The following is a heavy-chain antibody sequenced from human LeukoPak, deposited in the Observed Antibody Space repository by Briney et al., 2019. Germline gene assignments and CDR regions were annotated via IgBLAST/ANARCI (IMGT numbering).Heavy chain of an antibody. CDR1: GFTFSSYW. CDR2: IKQDGSEK. CDR3: ALQTTPWYYYYYMDV. D-gene: IGHD1-14*01. J-gene: IGHJ6*03. V-gene: IGHV3-7*01. Sequence: GGSLRLSCAASGFTFSSYWMSWVRQAPGKGLEWVANIKQDGSEKYYVDSVKGRFTISRDNAKNLLYLQMNSLRAEDTAVYYCALQTTPWYYYYYMDVWGKGTTVTVSS.